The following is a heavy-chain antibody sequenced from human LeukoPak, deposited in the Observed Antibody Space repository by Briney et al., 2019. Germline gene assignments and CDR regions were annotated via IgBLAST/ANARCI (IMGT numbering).Heavy chain of an antibody. V-gene: IGHV4-59*01. D-gene: IGHD3-3*01. Sequence: SETLSLTCTVSGGSNSSYYWSWIRQPPGKGLEWIGYVYYSGSTNYNPSLKSRVTISVDTSKNQFSLKLSSVTAADTAVYYCARSRNTIFGVVIDSRGQGTLVTVSS. CDR1: GGSNSSYY. CDR3: ARSRNTIFGVVIDS. J-gene: IGHJ5*01. CDR2: VYYSGST.